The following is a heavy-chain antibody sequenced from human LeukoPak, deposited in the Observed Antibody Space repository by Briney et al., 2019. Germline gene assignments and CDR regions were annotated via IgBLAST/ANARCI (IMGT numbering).Heavy chain of an antibody. J-gene: IGHJ6*03. V-gene: IGHV4-34*01. CDR3: ASYSSSSGHYYYYMDV. D-gene: IGHD6-6*01. Sequence: SETLSLTCAVYGGSFSGYYWSWIRQPPGKGLEWIGEINHSGSTNYNPSLKSRVTISVDTSKNQFSLKLSFVTAADTAVYYCASYSSSSGHYYYYMDVWGKGTTVTVSS. CDR2: INHSGST. CDR1: GGSFSGYY.